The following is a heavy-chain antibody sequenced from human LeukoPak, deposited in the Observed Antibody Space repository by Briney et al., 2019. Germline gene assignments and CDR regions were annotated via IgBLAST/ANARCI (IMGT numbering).Heavy chain of an antibody. J-gene: IGHJ4*02. Sequence: GGSLRLSCAASGFTFSSYAMSWVRQAPGKGLEWVSAISGSGGSTYYADSVKGRFTISRDNSKNTLYLQMNSLRAEDTAVYYCAKAPVGYSYGSYYFDYWGQGTLVTVSS. CDR1: GFTFSSYA. CDR3: AKAPVGYSYGSYYFDY. D-gene: IGHD5-18*01. V-gene: IGHV3-23*01. CDR2: ISGSGGST.